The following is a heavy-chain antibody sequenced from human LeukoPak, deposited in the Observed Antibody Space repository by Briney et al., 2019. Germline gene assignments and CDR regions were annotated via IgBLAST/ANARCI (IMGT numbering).Heavy chain of an antibody. Sequence: GESLKISCKGSGYTFSRYWIGWVRQMPGKGLEWMGIIDVGDSDTRYSPSFQGQVTISADKSITTAYLQWSSLKASDTAMYYCARPNLMAASSNDAFDIWGQGTMVTVSS. CDR2: IDVGDSDT. V-gene: IGHV5-51*01. CDR3: ARPNLMAASSNDAFDI. J-gene: IGHJ3*02. CDR1: GYTFSRYW. D-gene: IGHD6-13*01.